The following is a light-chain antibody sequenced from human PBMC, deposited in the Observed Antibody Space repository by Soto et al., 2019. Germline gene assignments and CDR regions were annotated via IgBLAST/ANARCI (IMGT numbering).Light chain of an antibody. J-gene: IGKJ1*01. CDR2: AAS. CDR3: QQYNNWRT. Sequence: AIRMTQSPSSLSASTGDRVTITCRASQGISSYLAWYQQKPVKAPKLLIYAASTLQSGVPSRFSGSGSGTDFTLTISSLQSEDFAVYYCQQYNNWRTFGQGTKVDIK. CDR1: QGISSY. V-gene: IGKV1-8*01.